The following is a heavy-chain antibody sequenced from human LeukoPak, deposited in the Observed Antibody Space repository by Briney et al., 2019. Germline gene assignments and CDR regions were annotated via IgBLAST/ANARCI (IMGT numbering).Heavy chain of an antibody. J-gene: IGHJ4*02. D-gene: IGHD3-16*02. Sequence: SETLSLTCTVSGGSISSYYWSWIQQPPGKGLEWIGYIYYSGSTNYNPSLKSRVTISVDTSKNQFSLKLSSVTAADTAVYYCARVVWGSYRYANWGQGTLVTVS. CDR3: ARVVWGSYRYAN. CDR2: IYYSGST. CDR1: GGSISSYY. V-gene: IGHV4-59*01.